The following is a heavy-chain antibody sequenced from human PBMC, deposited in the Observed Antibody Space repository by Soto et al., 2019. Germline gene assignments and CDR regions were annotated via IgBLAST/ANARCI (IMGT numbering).Heavy chain of an antibody. CDR1: DDSISSRGFYY. CDR3: AGGWDACQMGRD. J-gene: IGHJ4*02. D-gene: IGHD1-26*01. CDR2: VHFSGSI. Sequence: QVQLRESGPGLVKPSETLSLNCSVSDDSISSRGFYYWSWIRQAPGKGLEWIGYVHFSGSINYNPSLKNRGTISIDTSKKHRSLKLTSVTAADTAVYYCAGGWDACQMGRDWGQGTLVTVSS. V-gene: IGHV4-61*01.